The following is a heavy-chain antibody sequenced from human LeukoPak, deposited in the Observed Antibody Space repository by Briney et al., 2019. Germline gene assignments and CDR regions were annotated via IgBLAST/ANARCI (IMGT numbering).Heavy chain of an antibody. V-gene: IGHV4-59*01. CDR1: GGSIKNYY. Sequence: SETLSLTCSVSGGSIKNYYWSWIRQPPGKGLEWLGNIYFGGTTDYDSSLKSRLTISVDTFKNQLSLNLQSVTAADTATYYCARHRSDTGGKKGVNWFDPWGQGTLVTVSS. J-gene: IGHJ5*02. D-gene: IGHD4-23*01. CDR2: IYFGGTT. CDR3: ARHRSDTGGKKGVNWFDP.